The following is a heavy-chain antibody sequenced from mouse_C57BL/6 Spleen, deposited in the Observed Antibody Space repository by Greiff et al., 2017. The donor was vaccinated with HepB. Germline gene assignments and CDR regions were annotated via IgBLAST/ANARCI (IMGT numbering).Heavy chain of an antibody. CDR1: GYAFTNYL. CDR3: ARRDYGAAWFAY. D-gene: IGHD1-1*01. V-gene: IGHV1-54*01. CDR2: INPGSGGT. Sequence: QVQLQQSGAELVRPGPSVKVSCKASGYAFTNYLIEWVKQRPGQGLEWIGVINPGSGGTNYNEKFKGKATLTADKSSSTAYMPLSSLTSEDSAVYFCARRDYGAAWFAYWGQGTLVTVSA. J-gene: IGHJ3*01.